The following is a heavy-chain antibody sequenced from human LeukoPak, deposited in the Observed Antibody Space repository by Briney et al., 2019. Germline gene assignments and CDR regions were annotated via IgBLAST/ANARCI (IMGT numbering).Heavy chain of an antibody. CDR3: ARDFGGTYFIQWYFDL. D-gene: IGHD1-26*01. CDR2: INYSGST. CDR1: GAPISTYY. V-gene: IGHV4-59*01. J-gene: IGHJ2*01. Sequence: SETLSLTCTVSGAPISTYYWSGIRQPPGKGREGIGYINYSGSTNYNASLKSRVTISLDTSQNPFSLRLTSVTAADTAVYYCARDFGGTYFIQWYFDLWGRGTLVTVSS.